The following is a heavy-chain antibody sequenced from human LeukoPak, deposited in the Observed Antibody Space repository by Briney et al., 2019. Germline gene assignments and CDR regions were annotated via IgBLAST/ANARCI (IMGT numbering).Heavy chain of an antibody. CDR3: ARGISPYYYDSSGYPFQH. J-gene: IGHJ1*01. Sequence: PSETLSLTCTVSGGSISSYYWSWIRQPPGKGLEWIGYIDYSGSASYNPSLKSRVAISVDTSKNQFSLKLSSVTAADTAIYYCARGISPYYYDSSGYPFQHWGQGTLLTVSS. D-gene: IGHD3-22*01. CDR2: IDYSGSA. CDR1: GGSISSYY. V-gene: IGHV4-59*01.